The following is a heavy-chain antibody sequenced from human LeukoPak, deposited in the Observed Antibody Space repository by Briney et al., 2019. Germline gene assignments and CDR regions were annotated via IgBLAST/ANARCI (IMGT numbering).Heavy chain of an antibody. CDR2: IYHSGST. J-gene: IGHJ3*02. Sequence: SETLSLTCAVSGGSISSGGYSWSWIRQPPGKGLEWIGYIYHSGSTYYNPSLKSRVTISVDRSKNQFSLKLSSVTAADTAVYYCARGAPLYYGGNAFDIWGQGTMVTVPS. CDR3: ARGAPLYYGGNAFDI. D-gene: IGHD4-23*01. V-gene: IGHV4-30-2*01. CDR1: GGSISSGGYS.